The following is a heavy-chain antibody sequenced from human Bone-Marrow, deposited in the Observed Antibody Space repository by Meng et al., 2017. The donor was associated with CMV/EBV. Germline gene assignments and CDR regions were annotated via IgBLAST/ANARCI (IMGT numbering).Heavy chain of an antibody. D-gene: IGHD6-19*01. J-gene: IGHJ4*02. CDR2: INPNSGGT. Sequence: ASVKVSCKASGYTFTGYYMHWVRQAPGQGLEWMGWINPNSGGTDYVQKFQGRVTMTRDTSISTVYMELNRLTSDDTAVYYCARPRVAGTAHFDSWGQGTLVTVSS. CDR1: GYTFTGYY. CDR3: ARPRVAGTAHFDS. V-gene: IGHV1-2*02.